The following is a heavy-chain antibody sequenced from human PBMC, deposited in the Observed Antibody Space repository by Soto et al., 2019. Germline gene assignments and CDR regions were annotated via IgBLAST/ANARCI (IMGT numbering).Heavy chain of an antibody. D-gene: IGHD3-3*01. J-gene: IGHJ5*02. V-gene: IGHV4-31*03. Sequence: QVQLQESGPGLVKPSQTLSLTCTVSGGSISSGGYYWSWIRQHPGKGLEWIGYIHYSGSTYYNPALTSRLTISVDTSKSQVSLKLNTVTAAKTAVYYCAGYYTLTERWFDPWGQGTLVTVSS. CDR2: IHYSGST. CDR1: GGSISSGGYY. CDR3: AGYYTLTERWFDP.